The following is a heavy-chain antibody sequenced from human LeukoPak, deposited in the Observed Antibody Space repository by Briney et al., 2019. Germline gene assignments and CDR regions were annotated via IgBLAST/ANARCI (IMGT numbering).Heavy chain of an antibody. D-gene: IGHD4-17*01. CDR2: INHSGST. CDR1: GGSFSGYY. CDR3: ARGPNSLMTTVTTPPSPFDY. V-gene: IGHV4-34*01. J-gene: IGHJ4*02. Sequence: SETLSLTCAVYGGSFSGYYWSWIRQPPGKGLEWIGEINHSGSTNYNPSLKSRVTISVDTSKNQFSLKLSSVTAADTAVYYCARGPNSLMTTVTTPPSPFDYWGQGTLVTVSS.